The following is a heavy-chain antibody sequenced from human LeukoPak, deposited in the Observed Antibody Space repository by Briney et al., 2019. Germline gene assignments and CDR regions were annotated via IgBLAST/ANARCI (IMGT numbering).Heavy chain of an antibody. D-gene: IGHD1-14*01. Sequence: GGSLRLSCTASGFTFSGHWMSWVRQAPGKGLEWVANINQGGSDKYYVDSVRGRFTISRDNANNLLYLQMNSLRGEDTAVYYCTRDRSRAEDDWGQGTLVTVSS. CDR3: TRDRSRAEDD. CDR2: INQGGSDK. CDR1: GFTFSGHW. J-gene: IGHJ4*02. V-gene: IGHV3-7*01.